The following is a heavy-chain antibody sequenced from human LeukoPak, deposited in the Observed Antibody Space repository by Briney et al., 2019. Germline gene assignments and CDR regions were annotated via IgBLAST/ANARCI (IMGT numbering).Heavy chain of an antibody. J-gene: IGHJ4*02. CDR3: ARDFDQGGADYYFAY. CDR2: IYSGGST. D-gene: IGHD3-9*01. Sequence: GGSLRLSCAASGFTVSSNYMSWVRQAPGKGLEWVSVIYSGGSTYYADSVKGRFTISRDNSKNTLYLQMNSLRAEDTAVYYCARDFDQGGADYYFAYWGQGTLVTVSS. V-gene: IGHV3-66*01. CDR1: GFTVSSNY.